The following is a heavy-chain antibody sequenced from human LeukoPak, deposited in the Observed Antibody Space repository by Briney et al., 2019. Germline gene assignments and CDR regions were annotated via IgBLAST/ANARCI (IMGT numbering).Heavy chain of an antibody. Sequence: PSETLSLTCTVSGGSISSYYWSWIRQPPGKGLEWIGYIYYSGSTNYNPSLKSRVTISVDTSKNQFSLKLSSVTAADTAVYYCAREYSSSSRGSWFDPWGQGTLVTVSS. CDR1: GGSISSYY. V-gene: IGHV4-59*01. CDR2: IYYSGST. CDR3: AREYSSSSRGSWFDP. D-gene: IGHD6-6*01. J-gene: IGHJ5*02.